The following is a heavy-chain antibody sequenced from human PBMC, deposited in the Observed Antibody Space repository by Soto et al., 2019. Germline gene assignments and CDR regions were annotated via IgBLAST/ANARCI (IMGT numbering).Heavy chain of an antibody. J-gene: IGHJ4*02. CDR2: IYWDDDT. CDR3: AHRVLRTVFGLVTTTAIDFDF. V-gene: IGHV2-5*02. Sequence: QITLNESGPSPVKPRQTLTLTCTFSGFSLTTSGVGVGWIRQSPGKAPEWLALIYWDDDTRYSPSLKSRLTITKDTSKNQAVLTMADLDPADTATYYCAHRVLRTVFGLVTTTAIDFDFWGQGTPVAVSS. D-gene: IGHD3-3*01. CDR1: GFSLTTSGVG.